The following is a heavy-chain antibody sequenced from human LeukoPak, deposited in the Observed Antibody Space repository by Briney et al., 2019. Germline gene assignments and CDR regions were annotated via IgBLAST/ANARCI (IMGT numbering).Heavy chain of an antibody. Sequence: PGGSLRLSCATSVFTLSSYSMNWVRQAPGKGLEWISYISSGSTTIYYADSVKGRFTISRDNAKNSLYLQMNSLRAEDTAVYYCVRDVEQWLVRVYYFDYWGQGTLVTVSS. CDR2: ISSGSTTI. CDR3: VRDVEQWLVRVYYFDY. D-gene: IGHD6-19*01. J-gene: IGHJ4*02. CDR1: VFTLSSYS. V-gene: IGHV3-48*01.